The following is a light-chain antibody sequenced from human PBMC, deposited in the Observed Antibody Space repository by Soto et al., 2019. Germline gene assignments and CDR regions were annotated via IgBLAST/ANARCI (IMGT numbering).Light chain of an antibody. V-gene: IGKV3D-15*01. CDR3: QQHNQWPIT. J-gene: IGKJ5*01. CDR1: QSAGNF. CDR2: YIS. Sequence: EIGMTQSPSTLSVSPGETASLSCRASQSAGNFLPWYQQKPGQAPRLLIYYISTRATGIPARFSGSGSGTEFTLTINSLQSEDSAVYYCQQHNQWPITFGQGARLEIK.